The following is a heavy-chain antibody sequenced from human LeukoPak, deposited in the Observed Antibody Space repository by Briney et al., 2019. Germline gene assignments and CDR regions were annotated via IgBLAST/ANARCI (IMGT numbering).Heavy chain of an antibody. V-gene: IGHV3-30-3*01. J-gene: IGHJ4*02. CDR2: ISYDGSNK. D-gene: IGHD2-2*02. Sequence: QSGGSLRLSCAASGFTFSSYAMHWVRQAPGKGLEWVAVISYDGSNKYYADSVKGRFTISRDNSKNTLYLQMNSLRAEDTAVYYCARVQVVVPAAIYFFDYWGQGTLVTVSS. CDR1: GFTFSSYA. CDR3: ARVQVVVPAAIYFFDY.